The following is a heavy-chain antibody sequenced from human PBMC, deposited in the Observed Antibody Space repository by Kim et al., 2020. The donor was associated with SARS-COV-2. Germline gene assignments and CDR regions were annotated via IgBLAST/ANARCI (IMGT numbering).Heavy chain of an antibody. CDR3: ARAMIRGVIMDYYGLDV. V-gene: IGHV3-48*02. D-gene: IGHD3-10*01. CDR1: GLTFNDYS. CDR2: ISYTGNTE. J-gene: IGHJ6*02. Sequence: GGSLRLSCEASGLTFNDYSMDWVRQAPGKGLEWVSYISYTGNTEYYADSVKGRFTISRDDGKNSLYLQMNSLRDEDTAVYYCARAMIRGVIMDYYGLDVWGQGTTVTVSS.